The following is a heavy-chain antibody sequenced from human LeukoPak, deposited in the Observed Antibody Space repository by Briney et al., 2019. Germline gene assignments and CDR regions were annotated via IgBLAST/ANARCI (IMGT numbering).Heavy chain of an antibody. CDR3: ARHRAPYSASYVDY. J-gene: IGHJ4*02. Sequence: SETLSLTCAVSGYSISSGYYWGWIRQPPGRGLEWIGSIYHSGSTYYNPSLKSRVTISVDTSKNQFSLKLSSVTAADTAVYYCARHRAPYSASYVDYWGQGTLVTVSS. V-gene: IGHV4-38-2*01. CDR2: IYHSGST. CDR1: GYSISSGYY. D-gene: IGHD1-26*01.